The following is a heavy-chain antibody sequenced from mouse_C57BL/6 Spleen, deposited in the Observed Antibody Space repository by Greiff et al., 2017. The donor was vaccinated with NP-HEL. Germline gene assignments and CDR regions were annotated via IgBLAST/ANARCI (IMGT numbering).Heavy chain of an antibody. CDR3: ARQRGNSPMDY. Sequence: EVQVVESGGGLVKPGGSLKLSCAASGFTFSSYTMSWVRQTPEKRLEWVATISGGGGNTYYPDSVKGRFTISRDNAKNTLYLQMSSLRSEDTALYYCARQRGNSPMDYWGQGTSVTVSS. V-gene: IGHV5-9*01. D-gene: IGHD2-1*01. CDR2: ISGGGGNT. CDR1: GFTFSSYT. J-gene: IGHJ4*01.